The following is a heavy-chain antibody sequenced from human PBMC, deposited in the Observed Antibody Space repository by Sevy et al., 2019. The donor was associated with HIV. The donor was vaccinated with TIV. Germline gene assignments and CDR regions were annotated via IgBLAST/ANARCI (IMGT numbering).Heavy chain of an antibody. CDR1: RFTFSRYW. J-gene: IGHJ6*02. CDR2: IIQDGSEK. V-gene: IGHV3-7*01. D-gene: IGHD5-12*01. Sequence: GGSLRLSCAASRFTFSRYWMTWVRQAPGKGLEWVANIIQDGSEKYYLDSVKGRFTISRDNVKKSLFLQMNSLRAEDTAVYYCARDRDHSSGFGMDVWGHGTTVTVSS. CDR3: ARDRDHSSGFGMDV.